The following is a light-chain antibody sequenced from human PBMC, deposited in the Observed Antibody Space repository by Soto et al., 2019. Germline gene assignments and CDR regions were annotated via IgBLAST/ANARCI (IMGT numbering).Light chain of an antibody. CDR2: ANS. CDR3: QSYDSSLSGSV. V-gene: IGLV1-40*01. J-gene: IGLJ2*01. CDR1: SSNIGAGYD. Sequence: QSLLTQPPSVSGAPGQRVTISCTGTSSNIGAGYDVHWYQQLPGTAPKLLMYANSDRPSGVPDRFSGSKSGTSASLAITGLQADDEADYYCQSYDSSLSGSVFGGGTKLTVL.